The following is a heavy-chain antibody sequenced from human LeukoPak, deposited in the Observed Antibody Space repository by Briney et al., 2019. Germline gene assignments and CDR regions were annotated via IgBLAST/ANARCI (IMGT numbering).Heavy chain of an antibody. CDR2: ISDSGDGT. CDR1: GFTFRTYA. D-gene: IGHD6-13*01. CDR3: AKDKAPGSRHTPSDF. Sequence: PGGSLRLSCAASGFTFRTYAKRSVRQAPGKGLEWVSGISDSGDGTYYAESVKGRFTISRDNSKNTVFLQMNSLRADDTAKYYCAKDKAPGSRHTPSDFWGQGTLVTVSS. J-gene: IGHJ4*02. V-gene: IGHV3-23*01.